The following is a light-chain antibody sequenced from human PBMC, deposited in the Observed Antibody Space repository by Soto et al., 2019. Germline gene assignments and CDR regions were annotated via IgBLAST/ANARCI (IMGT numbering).Light chain of an antibody. Sequence: DIVMTQSPDSVTASLGERATINCKSSQSVLYSSNNKNYLAWYQQKPGQPPNLLIYWASTRESGVPDRFSGSGSGTNFTLTIISLLAEDVAVYFCQQYYSTPRTFGQGTRVEIK. CDR1: QSVLYSSNNKNY. J-gene: IGKJ1*01. V-gene: IGKV4-1*01. CDR2: WAS. CDR3: QQYYSTPRT.